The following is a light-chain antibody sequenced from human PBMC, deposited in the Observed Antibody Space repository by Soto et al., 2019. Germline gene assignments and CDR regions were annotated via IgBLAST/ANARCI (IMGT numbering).Light chain of an antibody. CDR1: QSISSW. V-gene: IGKV1-5*01. CDR3: QQCNSYSLT. J-gene: IGKJ1*01. CDR2: DAS. Sequence: DLQMTQSPSTLSASVGDRVTITCRASQSISSWLAWYQQKPGKAPKLLIYDASSLESGVPSRFSGSGSGTEFTLTISSLQPDDYATYYCQQCNSYSLTFGQGTKVEIK.